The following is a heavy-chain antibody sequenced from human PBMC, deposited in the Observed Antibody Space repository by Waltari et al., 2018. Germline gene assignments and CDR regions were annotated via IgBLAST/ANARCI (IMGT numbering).Heavy chain of an antibody. D-gene: IGHD3-22*01. CDR1: GFPFSSYA. J-gene: IGHJ1*01. Sequence: EVQLLESGGGLVQPGGSLRLSCAASGFPFSSYAMSWVRPDPGKGLEWVSAISGSGGSTYYADSVKGRFTISRDNSKNTLYLQMNSLRAEDTAVYYCAKRLMIAFAEYFQHWGQGTLVTVSS. CDR3: AKRLMIAFAEYFQH. V-gene: IGHV3-23*01. CDR2: ISGSGGST.